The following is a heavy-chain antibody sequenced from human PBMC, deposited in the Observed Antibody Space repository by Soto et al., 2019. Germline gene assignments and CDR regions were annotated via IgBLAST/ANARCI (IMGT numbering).Heavy chain of an antibody. J-gene: IGHJ6*02. V-gene: IGHV3-30-3*01. D-gene: IGHD6-19*01. Sequence: QVQLVESGGGVVQPGRSLRLSCAASGFTFSSYAMHWVRQAPGKGLEWVAVISYDGSNKYYADSVKGRFTISRDNSKNTLYLQMNSLRAEDTSVYYCAREEGSSGPKGYSGMDVWGQGTTVTVSS. CDR3: AREEGSSGPKGYSGMDV. CDR1: GFTFSSYA. CDR2: ISYDGSNK.